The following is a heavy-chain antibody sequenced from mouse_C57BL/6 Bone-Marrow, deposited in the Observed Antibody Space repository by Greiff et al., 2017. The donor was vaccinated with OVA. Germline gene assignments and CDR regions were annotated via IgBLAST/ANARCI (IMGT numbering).Heavy chain of an antibody. V-gene: IGHV5-4*01. CDR3: AREGRGNGAMDY. CDR1: GFTFSSYA. CDR2: ISDGGSYT. J-gene: IGHJ4*01. D-gene: IGHD2-1*01. Sequence: EVNLVESGGGLVKPGGSLKLSCAASGFTFSSYAMSWVRQTPEKRLEWVATISDGGSYTYYPDNVKGRFTISRDNAKNNLYLQMSHLKSEDTAMYYCAREGRGNGAMDYWGQGTSVTVSS.